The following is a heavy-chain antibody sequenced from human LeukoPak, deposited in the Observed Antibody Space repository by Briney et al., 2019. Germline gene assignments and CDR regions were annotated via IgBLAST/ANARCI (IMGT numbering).Heavy chain of an antibody. D-gene: IGHD5-18*01. Sequence: SETLSLTCGVSGASINSGGYSWSWIRQPPGKGLEWTGHISHSGSTYYNPSLKSRVTISVDRSKNQFSLKLSSVTAADTAVYYCAREDSYGYPGAFDIWGQGTMVTVSS. V-gene: IGHV4-30-2*01. CDR3: AREDSYGYPGAFDI. CDR1: GASINSGGYS. J-gene: IGHJ3*02. CDR2: ISHSGST.